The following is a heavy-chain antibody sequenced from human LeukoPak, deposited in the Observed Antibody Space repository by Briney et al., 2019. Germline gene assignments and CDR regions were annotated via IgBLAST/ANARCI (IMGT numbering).Heavy chain of an antibody. CDR2: IYYSGST. V-gene: IGHV4-31*03. CDR1: GGTVSSGAYY. Sequence: PSQTLSLTCSVSGGTVSSGAYYWSRIRQHPGKGLEWIGNIYYSGSTYYNPTLRSRLTISVDTSNNQFSLKMTSVTAADMAVYYCARGGVAARLMYGFQNWFDPWGQGTLVTVSS. D-gene: IGHD6-6*01. CDR3: ARGGVAARLMYGFQNWFDP. J-gene: IGHJ5*02.